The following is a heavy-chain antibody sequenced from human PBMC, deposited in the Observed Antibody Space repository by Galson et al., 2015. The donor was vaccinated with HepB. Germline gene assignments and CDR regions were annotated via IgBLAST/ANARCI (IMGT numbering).Heavy chain of an antibody. CDR2: INPNTGGT. CDR1: GYTFIDYY. CDR3: AREGSCSGASCYSTLNTFDI. Sequence: SVKVSCKASGYTFIDYYMHWVRRAPGQGLEWLGWINPNTGGTNYAQNFQGRVTMTRDTSISTVYMELSRLRSDDTAVYYCAREGSCSGASCYSTLNTFDIWGQGTMVTVSS. J-gene: IGHJ3*02. D-gene: IGHD2-15*01. V-gene: IGHV1-2*02.